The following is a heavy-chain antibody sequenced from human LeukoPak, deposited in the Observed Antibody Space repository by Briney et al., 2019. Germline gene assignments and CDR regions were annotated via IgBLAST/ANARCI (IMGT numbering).Heavy chain of an antibody. V-gene: IGHV4-59*01. CDR2: ILYSGTTT. J-gene: IGHJ4*02. Sequence: TPSETLSLTCTVSGGSISPYYWSWIRQTPGKGLEWIGYILYSGTTTNYTPSLKSRVTISVDTSKNQFSLKLSSVTAADTAVYYCARVGDWNDLVYWGQGTLVTVSS. D-gene: IGHD1-1*01. CDR3: ARVGDWNDLVY. CDR1: GGSISPYY.